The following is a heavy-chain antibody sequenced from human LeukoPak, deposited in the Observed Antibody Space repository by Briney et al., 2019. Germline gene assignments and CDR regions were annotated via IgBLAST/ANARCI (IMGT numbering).Heavy chain of an antibody. Sequence: PSETLSLTCTVSGGSISSSSYYWGWIRQPPGKGLEWIGSIYYSGSTYYNPSLKSRVTISVDTSKNQFSLKLNSVTAADTAVYYCARGSSSSSAFDYWGQGTLVTVSS. D-gene: IGHD6-6*01. CDR1: GGSISSSSYY. J-gene: IGHJ4*02. CDR2: IYYSGST. CDR3: ARGSSSSSAFDY. V-gene: IGHV4-39*07.